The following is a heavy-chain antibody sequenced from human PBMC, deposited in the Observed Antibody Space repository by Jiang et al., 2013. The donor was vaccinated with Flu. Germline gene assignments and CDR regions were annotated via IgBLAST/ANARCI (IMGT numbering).Heavy chain of an antibody. CDR3: AKDQYGSGWTYFDH. Sequence: MHWVRQAPGKGLEWVSGISWNGGSIGYADSVKGRFTIVRDNAKNYLYLEMNSLRVEDTALYYCAKDQYGSGWTYFDHWGQGTLVTVSS. D-gene: IGHD6-19*01. CDR2: ISWNGGSI. J-gene: IGHJ4*02. V-gene: IGHV3-9*01.